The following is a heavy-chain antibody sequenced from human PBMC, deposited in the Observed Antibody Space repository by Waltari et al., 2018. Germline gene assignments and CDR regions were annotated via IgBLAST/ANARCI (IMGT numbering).Heavy chain of an antibody. CDR2: IYHSGST. CDR3: ARGANNYYYYYYMDV. Sequence: QVQLQESGPGLVKPSETLSLTCAVSRYSISSGYYWGWIRQPPGKGLEWIANIYHSGSTYYNPSLKSRVTISIDTSKNQFSLKLSSVTAADTAVYYCARGANNYYYYYYMDVWGKGTTVTVSS. J-gene: IGHJ6*03. CDR1: RYSISSGYY. V-gene: IGHV4-38-2*01.